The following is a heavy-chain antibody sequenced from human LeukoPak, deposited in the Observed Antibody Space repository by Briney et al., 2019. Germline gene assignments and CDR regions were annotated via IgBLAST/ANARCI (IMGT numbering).Heavy chain of an antibody. V-gene: IGHV3-30-3*01. Sequence: GGSLRLSCAASGFTFSSYTMNWVRQAPGKGLEWVALFSYDGSTQRYADSAKGRFTISRDNSKNTLYLQMNSLGAEDTAVYYCARGGNPRDGPDYWGQGTLVTVSS. J-gene: IGHJ4*02. CDR2: FSYDGSTQ. CDR3: ARGGNPRDGPDY. CDR1: GFTFSSYT. D-gene: IGHD4-23*01.